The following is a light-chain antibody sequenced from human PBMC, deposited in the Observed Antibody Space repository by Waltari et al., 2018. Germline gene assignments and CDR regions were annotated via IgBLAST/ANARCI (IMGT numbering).Light chain of an antibody. CDR3: GAWDTSLSAHL. J-gene: IGLJ7*01. CDR1: RSNIGGSY. Sequence: QSVLTQPPSVSGDAGQGVTISCTGSRSNIGGSYVYWYQQFPGTAPKLLIYDYNKRPSVISDRFSGSKSGTSASLTITGLQPEDETDYYCGAWDTSLSAHLFGGGTRLTVL. V-gene: IGLV1-51*01. CDR2: DYN.